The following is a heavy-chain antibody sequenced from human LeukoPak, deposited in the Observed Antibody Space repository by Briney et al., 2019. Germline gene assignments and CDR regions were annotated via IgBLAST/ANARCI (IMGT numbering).Heavy chain of an antibody. CDR2: ISGSGGST. V-gene: IGHV3-23*01. CDR3: AKDSAADGMDV. CDR1: GFTFSSYA. D-gene: IGHD6-13*01. J-gene: IGHJ6*02. Sequence: GGSLRLSCAASGFTFSSYAVSWVRQAPGKGLEWVSTISGSGGSTYYADSVKGRFTISRDNFKNTLYLQMNSLRAEDTAVYYCAKDSAADGMDVWGQGTTVTVSS.